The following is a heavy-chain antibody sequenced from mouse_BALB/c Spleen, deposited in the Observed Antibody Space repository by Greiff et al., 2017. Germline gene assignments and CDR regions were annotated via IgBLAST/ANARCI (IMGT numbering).Heavy chain of an antibody. CDR1: GFTFSSFG. D-gene: IGHD6-1*01. Sequence: EVNVVESGGGLVQPGGSRKLSCAASGFTFSSFGMHWVRQAPEKGLEWVAYISSGSSTIYYADTVKGRFTISRDNPKNTLFLQMTSLRSEDTAMYYCAREPDFAYWGQGTLVTVSA. V-gene: IGHV5-17*02. CDR2: ISSGSSTI. J-gene: IGHJ3*01. CDR3: AREPDFAY.